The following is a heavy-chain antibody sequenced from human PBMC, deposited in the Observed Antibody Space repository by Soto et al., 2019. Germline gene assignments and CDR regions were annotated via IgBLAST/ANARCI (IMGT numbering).Heavy chain of an antibody. J-gene: IGHJ4*02. V-gene: IGHV3-7*01. Sequence: PGGSLRLSCAASGFTFSSFWMNWFRQAPGKGLEWVANIEQDSTRSNYLDSVKGRFTISRDNAKNSLYLQMNSLRVEDTAVYFCARELSWSGKDYWGQGIQVTV. CDR3: ARELSWSGKDY. CDR1: GFTFSSFW. CDR2: IEQDSTRS. D-gene: IGHD3-10*01.